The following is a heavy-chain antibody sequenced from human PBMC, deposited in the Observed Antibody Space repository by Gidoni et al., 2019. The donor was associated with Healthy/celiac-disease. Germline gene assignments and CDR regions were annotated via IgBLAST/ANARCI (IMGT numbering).Heavy chain of an antibody. CDR3: ARVYFEAGYCSSTSCPLWFDP. V-gene: IGHV1-18*04. J-gene: IGHJ5*02. Sequence: QVQLVQSGAEVKKPGASVKVSCKASGYTFTSYGISWWRQAPGQGLEWMGWISAYNGTTNDEQKLQGRVTMTTDTSTSTAYMELRSLRSDDTAVYYCARVYFEAGYCSSTSCPLWFDPWGQGTLVTVSS. CDR2: ISAYNGTT. CDR1: GYTFTSYG. D-gene: IGHD2-2*01.